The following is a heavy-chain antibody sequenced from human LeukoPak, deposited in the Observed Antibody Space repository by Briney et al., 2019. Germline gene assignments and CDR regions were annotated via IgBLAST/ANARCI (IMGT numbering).Heavy chain of an antibody. V-gene: IGHV4-38-2*02. CDR1: GYSISSGYY. J-gene: IGHJ4*02. Sequence: SETLSLTCTVSGYSISSGYYWGWIRQPPGKGLEWIGSIYHSGSTYYNPSLKSRVTISVDTSKNQFSLKLSSVTAADTAVYYCASSIAAAGTQHPDFDYWGQGTLVTVSS. CDR2: IYHSGST. D-gene: IGHD6-13*01. CDR3: ASSIAAAGTQHPDFDY.